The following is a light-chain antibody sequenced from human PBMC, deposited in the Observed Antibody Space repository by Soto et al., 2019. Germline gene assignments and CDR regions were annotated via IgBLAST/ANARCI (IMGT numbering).Light chain of an antibody. Sequence: EIVLAQSPATLSLSPGERATLSRRASQSISSYLAWYRQIPGQAPRLLIYDASNRATGIPDRFSGGGSGTDFTLTISSLEPEDFAVYYCQQRSNLPPTFGQGTRLEIK. J-gene: IGKJ5*01. CDR1: QSISSY. CDR3: QQRSNLPPT. CDR2: DAS. V-gene: IGKV3-11*01.